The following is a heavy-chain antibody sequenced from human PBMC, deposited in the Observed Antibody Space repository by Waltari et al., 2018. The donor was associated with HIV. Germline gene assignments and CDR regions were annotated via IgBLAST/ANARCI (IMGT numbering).Heavy chain of an antibody. CDR3: AKDILYGSGSYIDDFYYVMDV. Sequence: EVQLVASGGGFVPPGRSLRHYCAASGFTFDDYAMYRVPRSPGKGLERVSGISWNSGNINYADSVKGRFTISRDNAKNSLYLQLNSLRAEDTALYYCAKDILYGSGSYIDDFYYVMDVWGQGTTVTVSS. CDR1: GFTFDDYA. CDR2: ISWNSGNI. D-gene: IGHD3-10*01. V-gene: IGHV3-9*01. J-gene: IGHJ6*02.